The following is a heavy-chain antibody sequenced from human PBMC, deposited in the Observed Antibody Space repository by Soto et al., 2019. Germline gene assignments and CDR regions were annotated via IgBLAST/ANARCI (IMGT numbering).Heavy chain of an antibody. CDR2: IRSKAYGGTT. J-gene: IGHJ4*02. V-gene: IGHV3-49*03. Sequence: GGSLRLSCTASGFTFGDYAMSWFRQAPGKGLEWVGFIRSKAYGGTTEYAASVKGRFTISRDDSRSIAYLQMNSLKTEDTAVYYCTRDFPGMTTVIPFDYWGQGTLVTVSS. D-gene: IGHD4-17*01. CDR3: TRDFPGMTTVIPFDY. CDR1: GFTFGDYA.